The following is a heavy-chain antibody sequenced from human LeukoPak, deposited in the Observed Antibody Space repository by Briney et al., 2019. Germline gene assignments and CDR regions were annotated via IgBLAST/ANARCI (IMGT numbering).Heavy chain of an antibody. J-gene: IGHJ3*02. CDR2: IYYSGST. V-gene: IGHV4-59*01. D-gene: IGHD2-8*01. CDR3: ARAGRMAPSSFDI. CDR1: GGSISSYY. Sequence: PSETLSLTCTVSGGSISSYYWSWIRQPPGKGLEWIGYIYYSGSTNYNPSLKSRVTISVDTSKNQFSLKLSSVTAADTAVYYCARAGRMAPSSFDIWGQGTMVTVSS.